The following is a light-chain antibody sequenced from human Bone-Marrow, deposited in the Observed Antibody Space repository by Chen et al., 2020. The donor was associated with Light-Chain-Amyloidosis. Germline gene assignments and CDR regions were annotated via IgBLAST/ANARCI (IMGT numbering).Light chain of an antibody. CDR2: AVS. J-gene: IGKJ4*01. CDR3: LQTFNPPLT. Sequence: DIQMTQSPPSLSASVGDRVSVTCRASQNIMSYLHWYQQMPGKAPKLLIYAVSHLQNGVPSRFSCSASGTDFTLTISSLQPEDFATYFCLQTFNPPLTFGGGTKVEIK. V-gene: IGKV1-39*01. CDR1: QNIMSY.